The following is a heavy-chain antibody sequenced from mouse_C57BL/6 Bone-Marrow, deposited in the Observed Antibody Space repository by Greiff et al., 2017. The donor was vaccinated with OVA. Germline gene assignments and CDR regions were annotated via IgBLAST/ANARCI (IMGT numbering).Heavy chain of an antibody. CDR3: AWDYYGSRRYFDV. J-gene: IGHJ1*03. Sequence: QVTLKESGPGILQSSQTLSLTCSFSGFSLSTSGMGVSWIRQPSGKGLEWLAHIYWDDDKRYNPSLKSRLTISKDTSSNQVFLKITSVDTADTATYYCAWDYYGSRRYFDVWGTGTTVTVSS. D-gene: IGHD1-1*01. CDR1: GFSLSTSGMG. CDR2: IYWDDDK. V-gene: IGHV8-12*01.